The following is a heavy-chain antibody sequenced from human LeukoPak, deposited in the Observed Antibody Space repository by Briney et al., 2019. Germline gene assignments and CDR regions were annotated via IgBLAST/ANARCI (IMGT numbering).Heavy chain of an antibody. CDR3: ASYIRSHFDI. CDR1: GFNFSTYE. Sequence: SGGSLRLSCAASGFNFSTYEMNWVRQAPGRGLEWVSYISTSGRTIYYADSAKGRFTISRDNAKNSLYLRMNSLRAEDTAVYYCASYIRSHFDIWGQGTMVTVSS. D-gene: IGHD3-10*01. CDR2: ISTSGRTI. J-gene: IGHJ3*02. V-gene: IGHV3-48*03.